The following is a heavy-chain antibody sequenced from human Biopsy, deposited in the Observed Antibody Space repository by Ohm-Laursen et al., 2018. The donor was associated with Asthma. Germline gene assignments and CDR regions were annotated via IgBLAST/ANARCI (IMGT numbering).Heavy chain of an antibody. J-gene: IGHJ4*02. CDR2: GSWNSGSI. CDR1: GFTFDDYA. Sequence: SLRLSCTAFGFTFDDYAMHWVRQAPGKGLEWVSGGSWNSGSIDYADSVKGRFTISRDNAKNSLYPQMNSLRGADTALYYCVKDIRLQLWGFDSWGQGTLVTVSP. V-gene: IGHV3-9*01. CDR3: VKDIRLQLWGFDS. D-gene: IGHD6-13*01.